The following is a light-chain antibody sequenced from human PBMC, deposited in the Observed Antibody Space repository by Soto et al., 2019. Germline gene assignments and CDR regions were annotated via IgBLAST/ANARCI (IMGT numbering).Light chain of an antibody. J-gene: IGLJ1*01. CDR3: SSYTKINTRACV. Sequence: QSVLTRPASVSGSPGQSITISCTGTSGDIGSYNRVSWYQQHPGKAPKLIIYEVTDRPSGVSNRFSGSKSGNTASLTISGLQAEDEAEYYCSSYTKINTRACVFGPGTKVTVL. CDR2: EVT. V-gene: IGLV2-14*01. CDR1: SGDIGSYNR.